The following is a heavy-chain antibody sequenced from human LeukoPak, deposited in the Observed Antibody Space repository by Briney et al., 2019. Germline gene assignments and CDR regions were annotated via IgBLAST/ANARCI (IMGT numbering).Heavy chain of an antibody. CDR1: GGSFSGYY. D-gene: IGHD2-15*01. CDR2: IYYSGST. V-gene: IGHV4-59*01. J-gene: IGHJ4*02. CDR3: ASSQYCSGGSCPAA. Sequence: PSEALSLTCAVYGGSFSGYYWSWIRQPPGKGLEWIGYIYYSGSTNYNPSLKSRVTITVDTSKNQFSLKLSSVTAADTAVYYCASSQYCSGGSCPAAWGQGTLVTVSS.